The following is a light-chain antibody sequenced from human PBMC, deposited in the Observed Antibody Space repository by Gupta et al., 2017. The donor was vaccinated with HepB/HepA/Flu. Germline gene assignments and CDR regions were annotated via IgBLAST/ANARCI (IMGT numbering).Light chain of an antibody. CDR1: QSLLHSNGYNY. J-gene: IGKJ2*01. Sequence: EIVMTQSPFSLPVSLGEPASISCRSSQSLLHSNGYNYLDWYLQKPGQSPQLLIYLGSNRAAGVPDRFSGSGAGTDVKLKISRGDAEDVGVYYCMQALQTHPRNTFGQGTKLEIK. V-gene: IGKV2-28*01. CDR3: MQALQTHPRNT. CDR2: LGS.